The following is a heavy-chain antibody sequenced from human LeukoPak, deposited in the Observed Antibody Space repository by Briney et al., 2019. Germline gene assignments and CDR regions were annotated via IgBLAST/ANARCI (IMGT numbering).Heavy chain of an antibody. J-gene: IGHJ4*02. V-gene: IGHV1-8*01. CDR1: GYTFTSYD. CDR3: ARVDCSGGSCTISPFDY. Sequence: ASVKVSCKASGYTFTSYDINWVRQATGQGLEWMGWMNPNSGNTGYAQKFQGRVTMTRNTSISTAYMELSSLRSEDTAVYHCARVDCSGGSCTISPFDYWGQGTLVTVSS. D-gene: IGHD2-15*01. CDR2: MNPNSGNT.